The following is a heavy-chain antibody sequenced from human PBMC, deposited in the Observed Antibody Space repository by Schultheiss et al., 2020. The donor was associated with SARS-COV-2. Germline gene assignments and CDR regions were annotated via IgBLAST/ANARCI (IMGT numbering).Heavy chain of an antibody. CDR2: INHRGSA. V-gene: IGHV4-34*01. D-gene: IGHD4-17*01. CDR3: ARYFYGDYVSHYFDY. CDR1: GGSVSNNYNY. Sequence: SETLSLTCTVSGGSVSNNYNYWTWIRQPPGKGLEWIGEINHRGSANYNPSLKSRVTISVDTSKNQISLNLSSVTAADTAVYYCARYFYGDYVSHYFDYWGQGTLVTVSS. J-gene: IGHJ4*02.